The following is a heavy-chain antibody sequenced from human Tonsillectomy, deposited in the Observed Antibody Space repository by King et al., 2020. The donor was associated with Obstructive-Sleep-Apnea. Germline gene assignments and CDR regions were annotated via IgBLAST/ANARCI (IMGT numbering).Heavy chain of an antibody. D-gene: IGHD6-13*01. CDR1: GFTFSSNG. J-gene: IGHJ4*02. CDR2: LLYDGMNK. CDR3: AKDGVEAAGSNPIGYYFDY. Sequence: VQLVQSGGGVVQPGGSLRLSGAAPGFTFSSNGLHLVRQAPGKGLEWGACLLYDGMNKYYSDSVKGRFTISRDNSKNTLYLQMNSLRAEDTAVYYCAKDGVEAAGSNPIGYYFDYWGQGTLVTVSS. V-gene: IGHV3-30*02.